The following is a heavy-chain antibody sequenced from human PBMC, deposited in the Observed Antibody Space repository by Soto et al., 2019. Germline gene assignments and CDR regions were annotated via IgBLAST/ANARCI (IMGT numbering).Heavy chain of an antibody. D-gene: IGHD3-3*01. CDR3: TTFVSGYDFWSGYRYFDY. CDR2: IKSKTDGGTT. CDR1: GFTFSNAW. V-gene: IGHV3-15*01. Sequence: RGGSLRLSCAASGFTFSNAWMSWVRQAPGKGLEWVGRIKSKTDGGTTDYAAPVKGRFTISRDDSKNTLYLQMNSLKTEDTAVYYCTTFVSGYDFWSGYRYFDYWGQGTLVTVSS. J-gene: IGHJ4*02.